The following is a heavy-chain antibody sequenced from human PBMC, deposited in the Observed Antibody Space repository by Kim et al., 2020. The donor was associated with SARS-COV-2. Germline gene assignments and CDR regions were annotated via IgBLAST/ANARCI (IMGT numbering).Heavy chain of an antibody. Sequence: GGSLRLSCAASGFTFSSYGMHWVRQAPGKGLEWVAVIWYDGSNKYYADSVKGRFTISRDNSKNTLYLQMNSLRAEDTAVYYCARDRAQIQLSSLMDVWGQGTTVTVSS. D-gene: IGHD5-18*01. J-gene: IGHJ6*02. CDR3: ARDRAQIQLSSLMDV. V-gene: IGHV3-33*01. CDR1: GFTFSSYG. CDR2: IWYDGSNK.